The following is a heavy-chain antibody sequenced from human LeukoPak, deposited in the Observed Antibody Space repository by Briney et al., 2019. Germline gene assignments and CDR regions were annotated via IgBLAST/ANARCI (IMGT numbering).Heavy chain of an antibody. Sequence: PSETLSLTCSVSGGSITSYYWSWIRQPPGSGLEWIANVYYSGSTNYNPSLRSRVTISVDTSKNQFSLKLSSVTAADTAVYYCARVGHLAAAGTYDIWGQGILVTVSS. V-gene: IGHV4-59*08. J-gene: IGHJ4*02. D-gene: IGHD6-13*01. CDR3: ARVGHLAAAGTYDI. CDR2: VYYSGST. CDR1: GGSITSYY.